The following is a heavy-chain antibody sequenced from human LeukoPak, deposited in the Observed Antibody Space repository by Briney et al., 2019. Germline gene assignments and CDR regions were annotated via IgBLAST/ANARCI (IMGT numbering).Heavy chain of an antibody. CDR2: ISAYNGNT. D-gene: IGHD6-19*01. Sequence: ASVKVSCKASGYTFITYGISWVRQAPGQGLEWMGWISAYNGNTKYAQKFQGRVTMTTDTSTGTAYMELRSLTSDDTAVYYCAKDKGLSSGWYDWGQGTLVTVSS. CDR3: AKDKGLSSGWYD. V-gene: IGHV1-18*01. J-gene: IGHJ4*02. CDR1: GYTFITYG.